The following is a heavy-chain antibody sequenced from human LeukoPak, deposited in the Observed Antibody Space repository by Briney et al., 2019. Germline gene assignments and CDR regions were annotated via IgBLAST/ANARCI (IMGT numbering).Heavy chain of an antibody. Sequence: GASVKVSCKASGYTFTGYYMHWVRQAPGQGLEWMGWINPNSGGTNYAQKFQGRVTMTRDTSISTAYMELRSLRSDDTAVYYCARALPEVRYFDWLLITYYYYMDVWGKGTTVTVSS. D-gene: IGHD3-9*01. V-gene: IGHV1-2*02. CDR2: INPNSGGT. CDR3: ARALPEVRYFDWLLITYYYYMDV. CDR1: GYTFTGYY. J-gene: IGHJ6*03.